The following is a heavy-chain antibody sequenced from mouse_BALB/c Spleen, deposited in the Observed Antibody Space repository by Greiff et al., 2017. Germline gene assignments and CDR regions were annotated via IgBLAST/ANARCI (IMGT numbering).Heavy chain of an antibody. CDR2: ISTGGGST. Sequence: EVLLVESGGGLVQPGGSLKLSCAASGFTFSSYTMSWVRQTPEKRLEWVAYISTGGGSTYYPDTVKGRVTISRDNAKNTLYLQRSSLKSEDTAMDYCARLYGNYGYFDVWGAGTTVTVSS. J-gene: IGHJ1*01. CDR3: ARLYGNYGYFDV. D-gene: IGHD2-1*01. CDR1: GFTFSSYT. V-gene: IGHV5-12-2*01.